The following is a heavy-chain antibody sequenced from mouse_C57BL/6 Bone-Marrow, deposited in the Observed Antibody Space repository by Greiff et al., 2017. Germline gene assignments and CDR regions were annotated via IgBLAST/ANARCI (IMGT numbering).Heavy chain of an antibody. V-gene: IGHV1-50*01. CDR3: ARGNYDYEGYYAMDY. CDR2: IDPSDSYT. CDR1: GYTFTSYW. D-gene: IGHD2-4*01. J-gene: IGHJ4*01. Sequence: QVQLQQPGAELVKPGASVKLSCKASGYTFTSYWMQWVKQRPGQGLEWIGEIDPSDSYTNYNQKFKGKATLTVDTSSSTAYMPLSSLTSEDSAVYYCARGNYDYEGYYAMDYWGQGTSVTVSS.